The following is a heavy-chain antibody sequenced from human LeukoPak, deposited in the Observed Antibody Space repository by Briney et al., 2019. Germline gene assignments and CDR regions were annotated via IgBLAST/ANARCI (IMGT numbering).Heavy chain of an antibody. CDR3: ARGPATRVYYFDY. Sequence: TGGSLRLSCAASGFTFSSYSMNWVRQAPGKGLEWVSSISSSSSYIYYADSVKGRFTISRDNAKNSLYLQMNNLRAEDTAVYYCARGPATRVYYFDYWGQGTLVTVSS. J-gene: IGHJ4*02. D-gene: IGHD1-26*01. CDR1: GFTFSSYS. V-gene: IGHV3-21*01. CDR2: ISSSSSYI.